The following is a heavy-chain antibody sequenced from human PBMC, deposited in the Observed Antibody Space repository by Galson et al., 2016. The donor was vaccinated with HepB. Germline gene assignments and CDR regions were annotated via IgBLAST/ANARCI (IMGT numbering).Heavy chain of an antibody. J-gene: IGHJ6*02. CDR3: ARGEIGTLPSYYFGMDV. CDR2: ISSSSSDS. V-gene: IGHV3-48*02. Sequence: SLRLSCAASGFTFSTYSMTWVRQAPGKGLEWISYISSSSSDSFYADSVKGRFTISRDNAKNSLYLKMSSLTDDDTAVYYCARGEIGTLPSYYFGMDVWGQGTMVTVSS. D-gene: IGHD1-1*01. CDR1: GFTFSTYS.